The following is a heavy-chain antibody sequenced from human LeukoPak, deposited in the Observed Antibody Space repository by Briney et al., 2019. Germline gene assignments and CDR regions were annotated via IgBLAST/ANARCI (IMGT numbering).Heavy chain of an antibody. V-gene: IGHV5-51*01. CDR2: MYPGDSDT. Sequence: GESLKISCKGSGYSFTTYWIGWVRQMPGKGLEWMGIMYPGDSDTRYSPSFQGQVTISADKSIGTAYLQWSSLKASDTAMYYCARGDYGDFRVFYTLFDYWGQGTLVTVSS. CDR3: ARGDYGDFRVFYTLFDY. CDR1: GYSFTTYW. D-gene: IGHD4-17*01. J-gene: IGHJ4*02.